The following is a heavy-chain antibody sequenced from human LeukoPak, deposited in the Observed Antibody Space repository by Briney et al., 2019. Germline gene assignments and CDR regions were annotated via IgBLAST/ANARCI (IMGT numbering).Heavy chain of an antibody. CDR2: ISYDGSNK. CDR1: GFTFSSYA. CDR3: AKDSDSSGIPGDY. J-gene: IGHJ4*02. Sequence: GGSLRLSCAASGFTFSSYAMHWVRQAPGKGLEWVAVISYDGSNKYYADSVKGRFTISRDNSKNTLYLQMNSLRAEDTAVYYCAKDSDSSGIPGDYWGQGTLVTVSS. D-gene: IGHD6-19*01. V-gene: IGHV3-30-3*01.